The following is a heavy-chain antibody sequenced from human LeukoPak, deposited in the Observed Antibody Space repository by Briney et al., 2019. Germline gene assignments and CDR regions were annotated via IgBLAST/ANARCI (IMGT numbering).Heavy chain of an antibody. J-gene: IGHJ4*02. V-gene: IGHV1-24*01. CDR3: ATCSSTSCYGFLFDY. D-gene: IGHD2-2*01. CDR2: FDPEDGET. CDR1: GNTLTELS. Sequence: ASVKVSRKVYGNTLTELSVNWVGQAPGKVLKRKRGFDPEDGETIYAQKFQGRVTMTEDTSTDTAYMELSSLRSEDTAVYYCATCSSTSCYGFLFDYWGQGTLVTVSS.